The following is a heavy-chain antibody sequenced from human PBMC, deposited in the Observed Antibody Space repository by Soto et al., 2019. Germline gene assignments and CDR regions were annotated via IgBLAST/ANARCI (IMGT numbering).Heavy chain of an antibody. J-gene: IGHJ4*02. D-gene: IGHD3-3*01. CDR3: ARQYFTFFGKINFILVLDYVDI. CDR2: IYYSGTA. V-gene: IGHV4-39*01. Sequence: SVTLSLTCTVSGDSISTSSCYYWGWIRQPPGKGLVWIGSIYYSGTAYYNPSLKSRVTVSVDRSTNQFSLRLSSVTAANTAVYYCARQYFTFFGKINFILVLDYVDICRQGTQIT. CDR1: GDSISTSSCYY.